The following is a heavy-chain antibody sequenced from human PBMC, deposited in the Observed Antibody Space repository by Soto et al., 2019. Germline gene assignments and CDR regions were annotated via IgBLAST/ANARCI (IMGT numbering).Heavy chain of an antibody. Sequence: QVQLVESGGGVVQPGRSLRLSCAASGFTFSSYGMHWVRQAPGKGLEWVAVIWYDGSNKYYADSVKGRFTISRDNSKKTLYLQMNSLRAEDTAVYYCARAFGVVTSYYYYGMDVWGQGTTVTVSS. J-gene: IGHJ6*02. CDR1: GFTFSSYG. CDR3: ARAFGVVTSYYYYGMDV. D-gene: IGHD3-3*01. CDR2: IWYDGSNK. V-gene: IGHV3-33*01.